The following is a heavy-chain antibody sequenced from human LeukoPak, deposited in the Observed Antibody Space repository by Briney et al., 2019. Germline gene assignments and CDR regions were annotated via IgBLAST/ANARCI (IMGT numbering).Heavy chain of an antibody. CDR3: AKDRFRGYSGYDSGGDY. J-gene: IGHJ4*02. D-gene: IGHD5-12*01. Sequence: GGSLRLSCAASGFTFSSYGMHWVRQAPGKGLEWVAVISYDGSNKYYADSVKDRFTISRDNSKNTLYLQMNSLRPEDTAVYYCAKDRFRGYSGYDSGGDYWGQGTLVTVSS. CDR2: ISYDGSNK. V-gene: IGHV3-30*18. CDR1: GFTFSSYG.